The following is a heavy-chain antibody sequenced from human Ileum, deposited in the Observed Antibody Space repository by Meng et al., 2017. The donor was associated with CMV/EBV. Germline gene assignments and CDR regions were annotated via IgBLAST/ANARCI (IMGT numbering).Heavy chain of an antibody. CDR2: INLIFGTT. J-gene: IGHJ4*02. V-gene: IGHV1-69*12. D-gene: IGHD3-3*01. Sequence: QVQLVQSGAEVRTPGSLEKVSCSASVGTFSNSAISWVRQAPGQGLEWMGEINLIFGTTNNAQRFQGRVTITADESTVYMELSSLRSEDTAVYYCARATRPNYDFWHPDFDSWGQGTLVTVAS. CDR1: VGTFSNSA. CDR3: ARATRPNYDFWHPDFDS.